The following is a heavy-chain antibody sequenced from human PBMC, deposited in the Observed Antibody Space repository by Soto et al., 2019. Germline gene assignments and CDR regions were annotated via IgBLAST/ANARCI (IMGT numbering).Heavy chain of an antibody. CDR1: GNSFSAYS. D-gene: IGHD3-16*02. J-gene: IGHJ6*02. Sequence: DTLSPTCSHRGNSFSAYSWSSVRQPPGKGLAWLGEIHHSGSTKYSPALKGRVTISVDTSKSQFSLELSPVTAVDTAVYYCARGDDYVWGSYRTVRRDYYYGMDVWGQGTTVT. CDR2: IHHSGST. CDR3: ARGDDYVWGSYRTVRRDYYYGMDV. V-gene: IGHV4-34*01.